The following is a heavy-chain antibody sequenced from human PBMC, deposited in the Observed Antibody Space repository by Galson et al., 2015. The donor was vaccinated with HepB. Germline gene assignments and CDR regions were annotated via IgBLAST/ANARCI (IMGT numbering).Heavy chain of an antibody. Sequence: SLRLSCAASGFTFSSYAMHWVRQAPGKGLEWVAVISYDGSNKYYADSVKGRFTISRDNSKNTLYLQMNSLRAEDTAVYYCASPPRRYYYYGMDVWGQGTTVTVSS. CDR1: GFTFSSYA. CDR3: ASPPRRYYYYGMDV. CDR2: ISYDGSNK. J-gene: IGHJ6*02. V-gene: IGHV3-30*04.